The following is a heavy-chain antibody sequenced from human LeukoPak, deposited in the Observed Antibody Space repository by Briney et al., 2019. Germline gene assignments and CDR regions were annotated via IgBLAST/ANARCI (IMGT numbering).Heavy chain of an antibody. CDR3: ARVRAYNWNDGPAFDI. CDR1: GYTFTSYD. Sequence: ASVKVSCKASGYTFTSYDINWVRQATGQGLEWMGWINPNSGNTGYAQKFQGRVTMTRNTSISTAYMELSSLRSEDTAVYYCARVRAYNWNDGPAFDIWGQGTMVTVSS. CDR2: INPNSGNT. J-gene: IGHJ3*02. V-gene: IGHV1-8*01. D-gene: IGHD1-20*01.